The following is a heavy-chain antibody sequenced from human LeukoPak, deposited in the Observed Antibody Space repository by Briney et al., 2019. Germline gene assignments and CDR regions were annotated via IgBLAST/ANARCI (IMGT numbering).Heavy chain of an antibody. CDR1: GGSIISSLYH. J-gene: IGHJ6*03. D-gene: IGHD1-1*01. CDR3: ARQIVGTSWNYYYSYIDV. CDR2: VFHSGNT. V-gene: IGHV4-39*01. Sequence: SETLSLTCSVSGGSIISSLYHWGWLRQAPGKGLQWIGNVFHSGNTYYRPSLQGRVAISIDTSKNRFSLKLTSVTAADTAVYYCARQIVGTSWNYYYSYIDVWGNGTSVSVSS.